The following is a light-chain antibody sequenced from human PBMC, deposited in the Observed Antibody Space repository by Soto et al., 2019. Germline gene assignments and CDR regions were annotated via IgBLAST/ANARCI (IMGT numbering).Light chain of an antibody. Sequence: EIVLTQSPATLSLSPGERATLSCRASQSIGLAIAWYQHKPGQAPRLLIFDASQRATGIPARFRGSGSGTDFTLSISSLEPEDFAFYYCQQRTDRPPCTFGQGTKVESK. J-gene: IGKJ1*01. CDR3: QQRTDRPPCT. V-gene: IGKV3-11*01. CDR2: DAS. CDR1: QSIGLA.